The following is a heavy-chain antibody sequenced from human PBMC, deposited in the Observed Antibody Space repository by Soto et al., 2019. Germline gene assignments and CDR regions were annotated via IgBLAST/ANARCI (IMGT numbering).Heavy chain of an antibody. J-gene: IGHJ3*01. CDR2: FDPEDGET. V-gene: IGHV1-24*01. Sequence: ASVKVSCKVSGYTLTELSMHWVRQAPGKGLEWMGGFDPEDGETIYAQKFQGRVTMTEDTSTDTAYMELSSLRSEDTAVYYCAAAAAGDGYLKYKPLLSDLVCGQGTMVTVSS. D-gene: IGHD5-12*01. CDR1: GYTLTELS. CDR3: AAAAAGDGYLKYKPLLSDLV.